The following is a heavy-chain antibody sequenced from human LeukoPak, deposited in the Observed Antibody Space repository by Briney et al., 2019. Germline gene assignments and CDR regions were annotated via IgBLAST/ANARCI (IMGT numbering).Heavy chain of an antibody. V-gene: IGHV3-7*01. CDR2: INYDGSEK. CDR1: GFLFSSYW. D-gene: IGHD3-16*01. J-gene: IGHJ4*02. Sequence: GGSLRLSCAASGFLFSSYWMSWVRRAPGKGLEWVANINYDGSEKHFVDSVRGRFTISRDNAKNSLYLQMNSLRVEDTAIYYCARGGGLTDYWGQGTLVTVSS. CDR3: ARGGGLTDY.